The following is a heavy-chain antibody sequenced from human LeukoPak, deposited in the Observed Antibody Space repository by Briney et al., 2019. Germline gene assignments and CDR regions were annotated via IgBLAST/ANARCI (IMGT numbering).Heavy chain of an antibody. CDR1: GFTFSSYG. CDR3: GGYNYGKGPAFDS. V-gene: IGHV3-30*02. J-gene: IGHJ3*02. D-gene: IGHD5-18*01. Sequence: GGSLRLSCAASGFTFSSYGMHGIRQAPGKGLEWGAFIRYDGTSQYYTPPVKGRLTIYRDNSKTTLYLQMNRRKTEKTLLYYCGGYNYGKGPAFDSWGQGRMVTDSS. CDR2: IRYDGTSQ.